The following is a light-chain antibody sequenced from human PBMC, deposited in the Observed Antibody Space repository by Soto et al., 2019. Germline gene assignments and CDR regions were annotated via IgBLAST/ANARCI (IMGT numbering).Light chain of an antibody. Sequence: DIQMTQSPSTLSASVGETVTVSCRASQSVSGWLAWYQQKPGEAPKLLIYDASAMPRGIPSRFSGSGSGTKFTLTIASLQPDDFATYYCQQYETFSGTFGPGTKVDIK. J-gene: IGKJ1*01. CDR2: DAS. CDR3: QQYETFSGT. CDR1: QSVSGW. V-gene: IGKV1-5*01.